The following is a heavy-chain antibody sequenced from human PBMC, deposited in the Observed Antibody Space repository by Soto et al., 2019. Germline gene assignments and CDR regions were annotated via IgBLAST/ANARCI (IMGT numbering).Heavy chain of an antibody. J-gene: IGHJ4*02. Sequence: QVQLQESGPGLVKPSQTLSLTCTVSGGSISSGGYYWSWIRQHPGKGLEGIGYIYYSGSTYYNPSLKSRVTISVDTSKNQFSLKLSSVTAADTAVYYCARSRLVRGVAAAGFDYWGQGTLVTVSS. CDR1: GGSISSGGYY. CDR3: ARSRLVRGVAAAGFDY. D-gene: IGHD6-13*01. V-gene: IGHV4-31*03. CDR2: IYYSGST.